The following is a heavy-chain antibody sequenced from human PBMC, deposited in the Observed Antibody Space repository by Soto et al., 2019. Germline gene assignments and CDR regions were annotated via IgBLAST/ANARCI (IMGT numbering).Heavy chain of an antibody. CDR3: ARNGVTSSWHSFWALFDY. CDR1: GFSLSTSGMG. CDR2: IYWDDDK. Sequence: QITLKESGPPLVKPTETLTLTCTFSGFSLSTSGMGVGWIRQPPGKALEWLALIYWDDDKRYSPSLRSRLTVIKDTSKNQVVLTMTNMDPADTATSYCARNGVTSSWHSFWALFDYWGQGTLVTVSS. V-gene: IGHV2-5*02. J-gene: IGHJ4*02. D-gene: IGHD6-13*01.